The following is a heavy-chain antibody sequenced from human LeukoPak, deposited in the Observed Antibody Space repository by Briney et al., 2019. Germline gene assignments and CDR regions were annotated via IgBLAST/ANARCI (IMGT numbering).Heavy chain of an antibody. CDR3: TTKVWSYYYYYGMDV. CDR1: GFTFSNAW. J-gene: IGHJ6*04. D-gene: IGHD3-3*01. CDR2: KSKTDGGTT. Sequence: GGSLRLSCAASGFTFSNAWMSWVRQAPGKGLEGVGRKSKTDGGTTDYAAPVKGRFTISRDDSKNTLYLQMNSLKTEDTAVYYCTTKVWSYYYYYGMDVWGKGTTVTVSS. V-gene: IGHV3-15*01.